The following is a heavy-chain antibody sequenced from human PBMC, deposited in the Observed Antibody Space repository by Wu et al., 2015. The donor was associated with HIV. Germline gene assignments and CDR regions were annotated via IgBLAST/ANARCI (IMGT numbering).Heavy chain of an antibody. CDR1: GGTFSSYA. V-gene: IGHV1-69*13. CDR2: IIPIFGTA. D-gene: IGHD3-22*01. Sequence: QVQLVQSGAEVKKPGSSVKVSCKASGGTFSSYAISWVRQAPGQGLEWMGRIIPIFGTANYAQKFQGRVTITADESTSTAYMELSSLRSEDTAVYYCARDQVSYDSSGYYFDYWGQGTLVTVSS. CDR3: ARDQVSYDSSGYYFDY. J-gene: IGHJ4*02.